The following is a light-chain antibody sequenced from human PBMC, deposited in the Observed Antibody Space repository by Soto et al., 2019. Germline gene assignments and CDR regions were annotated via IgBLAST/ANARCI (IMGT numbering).Light chain of an antibody. CDR3: LQVLQTPTT. CDR1: QSLLHSNGYNY. V-gene: IGKV2-28*01. J-gene: IGKJ2*01. Sequence: DIVMTQSPLSLPVTPGEPASISCRSSQSLLHSNGYNYLDWYLQKPGQSPQLLIYLGSNRASGVPDRFSRSGSGTDFTLIISRVEAEDVGVYYCLQVLQTPTTVGQGTKLESK. CDR2: LGS.